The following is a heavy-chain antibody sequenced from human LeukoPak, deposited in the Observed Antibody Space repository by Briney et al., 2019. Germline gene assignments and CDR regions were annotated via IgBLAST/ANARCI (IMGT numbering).Heavy chain of an antibody. V-gene: IGHV3-20*04. D-gene: IGHD2-2*01. CDR1: GFTFDDYG. CDR3: ARAVASIVVVPAATLNAFDI. Sequence: GRSLRLSCAASGFTFDDYGMSWVRQAPGKGLEWVSGINWNGGSTGYADSVKGRSTISRDNAKNSLYLQMNSLRAEDTALYYCARAVASIVVVPAATLNAFDIWGQGTMVTVSS. J-gene: IGHJ3*02. CDR2: INWNGGST.